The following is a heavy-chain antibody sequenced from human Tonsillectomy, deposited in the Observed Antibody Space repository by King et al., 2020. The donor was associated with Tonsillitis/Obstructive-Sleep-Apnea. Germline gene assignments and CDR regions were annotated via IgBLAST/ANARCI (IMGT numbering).Heavy chain of an antibody. Sequence: QLQESGPGLVKPSETLSLTCTVSGGSISSYYWSWIRQPPGKGLEWIGYIFYSGSTNYNPSLKSRVTLSVDTSKNQLSLKMSSVTAADTAVYYCARVDNWFDPWGQGPLVTVSS. J-gene: IGHJ5*02. CDR3: ARVDNWFDP. CDR2: IFYSGST. CDR1: GGSISSYY. V-gene: IGHV4-59*01.